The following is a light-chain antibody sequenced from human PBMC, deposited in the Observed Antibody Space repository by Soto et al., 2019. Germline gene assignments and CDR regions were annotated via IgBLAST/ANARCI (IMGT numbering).Light chain of an antibody. J-gene: IGKJ4*01. CDR2: EAS. CDR1: QRLLSSD. V-gene: IGKV3-20*01. Sequence: EIVLTQSPTTLSLSPGEGATLSCRASQRLLSSDLVWYQQRPGQAPRLLIYEASTRAPGIPDRFSGSGSGTDFILTIGRVEPEDFAVYYCQQFGRSVTFGGGTKVEI. CDR3: QQFGRSVT.